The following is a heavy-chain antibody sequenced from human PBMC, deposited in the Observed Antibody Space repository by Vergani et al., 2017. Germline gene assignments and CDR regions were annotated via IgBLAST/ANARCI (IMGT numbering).Heavy chain of an antibody. D-gene: IGHD3-9*01. CDR3: ARVWIYDILTGDYKQERWFDP. Sequence: QVQLVQSGAEVKKPGASVKVSCKASGYTFTSYGISWVRQAPGQGLEWMGWISAYNGNTNYAQKLQGRVTMTTDTSTSTAYMELSSLRSDDTAVYYCARVWIYDILTGDYKQERWFDPWGQGTLVTVSS. CDR1: GYTFTSYG. CDR2: ISAYNGNT. J-gene: IGHJ5*02. V-gene: IGHV1-18*01.